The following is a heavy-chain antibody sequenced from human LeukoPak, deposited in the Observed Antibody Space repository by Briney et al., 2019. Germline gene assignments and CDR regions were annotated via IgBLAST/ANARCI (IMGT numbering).Heavy chain of an antibody. V-gene: IGHV1-2*02. CDR3: ARSHNPSLRYFDWLPRFDP. Sequence: ASVKVSCKASGYTFTGYYMHWVRQAPGQGLEWMGWINPNSGGTNYAQKFQGRVTMTRDTSISTAYMELSRLRSDDTAVYYCARSHNPSLRYFDWLPRFDPWGQGTLVTVSS. CDR2: INPNSGGT. CDR1: GYTFTGYY. J-gene: IGHJ5*02. D-gene: IGHD3-9*01.